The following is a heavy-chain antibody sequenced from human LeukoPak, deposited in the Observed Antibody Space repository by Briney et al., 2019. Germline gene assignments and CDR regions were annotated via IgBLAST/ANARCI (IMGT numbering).Heavy chain of an antibody. D-gene: IGHD3-3*01. J-gene: IGHJ3*02. CDR1: GFTFSSYG. CDR3: ARYWGIYDFWSGGDAFDI. Sequence: GRSLRLSCAASGFTFSSYGMHWVRQAPGKGLEWVAVISYDGSNKYYADSVKGRFTISRDNSKNTLYLQMNSLRAEDTAVYYCARYWGIYDFWSGGDAFDIWGQGTMVTVSS. CDR2: ISYDGSNK. V-gene: IGHV3-30*03.